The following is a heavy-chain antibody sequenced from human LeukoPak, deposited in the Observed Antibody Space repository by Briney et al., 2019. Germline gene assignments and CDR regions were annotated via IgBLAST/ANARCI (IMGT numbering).Heavy chain of an antibody. V-gene: IGHV3-53*01. CDR3: ARETGTYYFDY. D-gene: IGHD1-1*01. CDR2: IYSGGDT. Sequence: GGSLRLSCAASGFTVSSNYMSWVRQAPGKGPEWVSVIYSGGDTYYADSVKGRFTISRDNSKNTLYLQMNSLRAEDTAVYYCARETGTYYFDYWGQGTLVTVSS. CDR1: GFTVSSNY. J-gene: IGHJ4*02.